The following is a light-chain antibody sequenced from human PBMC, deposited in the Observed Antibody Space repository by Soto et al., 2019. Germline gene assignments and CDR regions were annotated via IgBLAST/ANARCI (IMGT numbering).Light chain of an antibody. CDR2: AAS. CDR3: LQHNSYPLT. Sequence: DSQITPFPSGISQCVGGNFASSRRASQGISNYLAWFQQKPGKVPKRLIYAASSLQSGVPSRFSGSGSGTEFTLTISSLQPEDFATYYCLQHNSYPLTFGQGTKVDIK. J-gene: IGKJ1*01. CDR1: QGISNY. V-gene: IGKV1-17*03.